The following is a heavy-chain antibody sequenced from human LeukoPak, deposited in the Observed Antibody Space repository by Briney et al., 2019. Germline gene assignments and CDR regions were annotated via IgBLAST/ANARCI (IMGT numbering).Heavy chain of an antibody. D-gene: IGHD1-1*01. Sequence: PSETLSLTCTVSGGSISSYYWSWIRQPAGKGLEWIGRIYTSGSTNYNPSLKSRVTMSVDTSKNQFSLRLRSVSAADTALYYCAKNDDNVNYYQWMDVWGKGTMVAVSS. V-gene: IGHV4-4*07. J-gene: IGHJ6*04. CDR2: IYTSGST. CDR1: GGSISSYY. CDR3: AKNDDNVNYYQWMDV.